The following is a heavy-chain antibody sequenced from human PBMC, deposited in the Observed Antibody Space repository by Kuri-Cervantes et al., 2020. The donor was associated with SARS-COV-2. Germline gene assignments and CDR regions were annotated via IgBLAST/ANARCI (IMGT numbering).Heavy chain of an antibody. J-gene: IGHJ4*02. Sequence: GGSLRLSCAASGFTFSRYAMHWVRQAPGKGLEWVAVISYDGTNNDYTASGKGRFTISRDNSQNTLYLQMKSLRTEDTALYYCARDRVGVHDSWGQGTLVTVSS. CDR3: ARDRVGVHDS. D-gene: IGHD2-21*01. CDR1: GFTFSRYA. CDR2: ISYDGTNN. V-gene: IGHV3-30-3*01.